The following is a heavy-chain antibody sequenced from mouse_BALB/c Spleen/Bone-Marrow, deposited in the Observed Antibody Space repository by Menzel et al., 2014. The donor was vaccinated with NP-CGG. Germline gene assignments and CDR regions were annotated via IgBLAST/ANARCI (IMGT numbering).Heavy chain of an antibody. V-gene: IGHV1-67*01. Sequence: VMLVESGPELVRSGGSVKISCKGSGYTFXDYAMHWVKQSHAKSLEWIGVISIYYDNTNYNQKFKGKATMTVDKSSSTAYMELARLTSEDSAIYYCARSPYYGNYFDYWGQGTTLTVSS. CDR3: ARSPYYGNYFDY. CDR1: GYTFXDYA. CDR2: ISIYYDNT. J-gene: IGHJ2*01. D-gene: IGHD2-10*01.